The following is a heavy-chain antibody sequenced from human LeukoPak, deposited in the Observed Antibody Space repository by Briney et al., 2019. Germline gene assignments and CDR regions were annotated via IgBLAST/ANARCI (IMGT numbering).Heavy chain of an antibody. V-gene: IGHV1-2*02. Sequence: ASVKVSCKASGYTFTGYYVHWARQAPGQGLEWMGWIKPNSGGTNYAQKIQGRVTMTKDTSISTAYMELSRLRSDDTAVYHCARAPNCSGGSCYTPYYYYYVDVWGKGTTVTVSS. J-gene: IGHJ6*03. CDR2: IKPNSGGT. CDR1: GYTFTGYY. D-gene: IGHD2-15*01. CDR3: ARAPNCSGGSCYTPYYYYYVDV.